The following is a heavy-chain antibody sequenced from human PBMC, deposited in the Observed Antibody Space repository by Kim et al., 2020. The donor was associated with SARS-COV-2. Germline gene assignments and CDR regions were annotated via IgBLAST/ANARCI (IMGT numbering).Heavy chain of an antibody. CDR2: INIDGSDT. Sequence: GGSLRLSCVASGFTFSSYWMHGVRQVPGKGLVGVSRINIDGSDTAYADFVKGRFTISRDNAKNTLYLQMSSLGAEDTAVYYCVRDMGTGTPFDYWGQGTLVTVSS. CDR3: VRDMGTGTPFDY. J-gene: IGHJ4*02. CDR1: GFTFSSYW. D-gene: IGHD1-1*01. V-gene: IGHV3-74*03.